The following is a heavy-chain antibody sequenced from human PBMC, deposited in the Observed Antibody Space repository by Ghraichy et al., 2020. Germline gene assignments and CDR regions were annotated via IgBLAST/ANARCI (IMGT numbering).Heavy chain of an antibody. J-gene: IGHJ5*02. D-gene: IGHD2-15*01. Sequence: ASVKVSCKICGSTFSSQDTNWLRLSRRLVLEWMGWMDPKSGNTGYEQRFQGRVTMTRNTSISTAYMELSSLTSEDTAVYYFARAPQVASNWFYPWGQGTLVTGSS. CDR3: ARAPQVASNWFYP. CDR2: MDPKSGNT. CDR1: GSTFSSQD. V-gene: IGHV1-8*01.